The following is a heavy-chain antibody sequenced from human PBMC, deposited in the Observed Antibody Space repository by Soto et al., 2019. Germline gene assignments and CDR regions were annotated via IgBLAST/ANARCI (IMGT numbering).Heavy chain of an antibody. V-gene: IGHV1-18*01. CDR2: ISPYNGHT. D-gene: IGHD2-2*01. CDR3: ARDLTIVPATHPRLENYGMDV. CDR1: GYSFTSYG. Sequence: QVQLVQSAGEVKKPGDSVKVSCKASGYSFTSYGISWVRRAPGQGLEWMGWISPYNGHTQFVQRFQGRVTMTTDTSTKTAYMELRNLRSDDTAHYYCARDLTIVPATHPRLENYGMDVWGQWTTVIVSS. J-gene: IGHJ6*02.